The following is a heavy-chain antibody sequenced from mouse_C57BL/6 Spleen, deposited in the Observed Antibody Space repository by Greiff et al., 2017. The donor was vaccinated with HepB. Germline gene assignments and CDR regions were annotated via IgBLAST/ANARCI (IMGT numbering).Heavy chain of an antibody. V-gene: IGHV6-6*01. CDR3: TRRLRLPYFDY. CDR2: IRNKANNHAT. Sequence: EVKLQESGGGLVQPGGSMKLSCAASGFTFSDAWMDWVRQSPEKGLEWVAEIRNKANNHATYYAESVKGRFTISRDDSKSSVYLQMNSLRAEDTGIYYCTRRLRLPYFDYWGQGTTLTVSS. J-gene: IGHJ2*01. CDR1: GFTFSDAW. D-gene: IGHD3-2*02.